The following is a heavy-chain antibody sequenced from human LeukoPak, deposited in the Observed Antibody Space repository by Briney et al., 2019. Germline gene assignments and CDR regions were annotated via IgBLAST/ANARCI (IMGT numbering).Heavy chain of an antibody. CDR2: ISSSGSII. CDR3: VRVCTAMDYYYYYMDV. CDR1: GFTFSSCE. D-gene: IGHD5-18*01. J-gene: IGHJ6*03. V-gene: IGHV3-48*03. Sequence: PGGSLRLSCAASGFTFSSCEMNWVREAPGKGLEWVSYISSSGSIIYYADSVKGRFTISRDNAQNSLYLQMNSLRAEDTAVYYCVRVCTAMDYYYYYMDVWGKGTTVTVSS.